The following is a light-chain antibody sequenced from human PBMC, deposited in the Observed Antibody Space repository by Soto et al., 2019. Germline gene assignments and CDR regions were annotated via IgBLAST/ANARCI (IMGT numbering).Light chain of an antibody. V-gene: IGKV3-11*01. CDR1: QSVSTY. Sequence: EIVLTQSPATLALSPGERATLSCRASQSVSTYLAWYQQKHGQAPSLLIYDASNRAPGSPARCSGRGSGTDFTLTISSLEHEYFAVYYCQQRGVWPKFIFGGGPKVEIK. CDR3: QQRGVWPKFI. J-gene: IGKJ4*01. CDR2: DAS.